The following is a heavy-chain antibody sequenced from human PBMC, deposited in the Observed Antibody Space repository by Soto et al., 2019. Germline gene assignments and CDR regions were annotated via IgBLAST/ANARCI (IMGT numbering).Heavy chain of an antibody. V-gene: IGHV3-48*02. J-gene: IGHJ4*02. CDR1: GFTFSGYS. CDR3: VREDILGVRSFDY. D-gene: IGHD3-9*01. Sequence: LRLSCAASGFTFSGYSVNWVRQAPGRGLEWISYISSGSKTIYYADSVKGRFIVSRDNAKNSQYLQMSSLRDEDTAVYYCVREDILGVRSFDYWGQGTLVTVSS. CDR2: ISSGSKTI.